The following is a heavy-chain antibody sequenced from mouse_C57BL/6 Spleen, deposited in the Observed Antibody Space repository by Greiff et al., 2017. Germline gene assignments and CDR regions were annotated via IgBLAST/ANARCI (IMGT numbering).Heavy chain of an antibody. Sequence: VQLQQSGPGLVKPSQSLSLTCSVTGYSITSGYYWNWIRQFPGNKLEWMGYISYDGSNNYNPSLKNRISITRDTSKNQFFLKLNSVTTEDTATYYCARVYGPSYAMDYWGQGTSVTVSS. V-gene: IGHV3-6*01. CDR3: ARVYGPSYAMDY. CDR1: GYSITSGYY. D-gene: IGHD1-1*02. J-gene: IGHJ4*01. CDR2: ISYDGSN.